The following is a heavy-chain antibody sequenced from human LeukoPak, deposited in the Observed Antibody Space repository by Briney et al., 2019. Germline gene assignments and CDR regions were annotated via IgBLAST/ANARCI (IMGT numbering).Heavy chain of an antibody. Sequence: HPGGSLRLSCAASGFTFSSYSMNWVRQAPGKGLEWISYISSSSSIIYYADSVKGRFTISRDNAKNSLYLQMNSLGAEDTAVYYCAIGRYCTNGVCYSQKNLDYWGQGTLVTVSS. J-gene: IGHJ4*02. CDR2: ISSSSSII. CDR1: GFTFSSYS. V-gene: IGHV3-48*01. CDR3: AIGRYCTNGVCYSQKNLDY. D-gene: IGHD2-8*01.